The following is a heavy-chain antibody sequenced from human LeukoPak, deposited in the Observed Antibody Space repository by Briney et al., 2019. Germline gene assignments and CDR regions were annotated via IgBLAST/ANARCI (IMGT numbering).Heavy chain of an antibody. CDR1: GFTFGDYA. CDR3: ANTFFSEF. CDR2: IAYTGT. V-gene: IGHV3-23*01. D-gene: IGHD3-10*01. Sequence: GGSLRLSCAASGFTFGDYAMNWVRQAPGKGLEWVSSIAYTGTYYADSVKGRFIVSRDDSKSMLFLQMNSLRAEDTAVYFCANTFFSEFWGQGILVTVSS. J-gene: IGHJ4*02.